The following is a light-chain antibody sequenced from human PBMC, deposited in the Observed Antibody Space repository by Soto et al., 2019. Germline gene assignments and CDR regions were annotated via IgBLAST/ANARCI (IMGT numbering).Light chain of an antibody. Sequence: EIVLTQSPGTLSLSPGERATLSCRASQNVYNNYIAWYQQKPGQAPRTVIYGASIRATGIPDRFSGGGSGTDFTLTISRLEPEDFAVYYCHQYSSSRRTFGQGTKVDIK. V-gene: IGKV3-20*01. J-gene: IGKJ1*01. CDR2: GAS. CDR1: QNVYNNY. CDR3: HQYSSSRRT.